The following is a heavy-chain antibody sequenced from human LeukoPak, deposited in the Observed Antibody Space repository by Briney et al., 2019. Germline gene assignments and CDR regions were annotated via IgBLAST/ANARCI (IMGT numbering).Heavy chain of an antibody. CDR1: GFTFSGYN. V-gene: IGHV3-48*01. CDR2: IRSSGSLI. D-gene: IGHD2-2*01. J-gene: IGHJ4*02. CDR3: AKEGYCSSTSCLY. Sequence: GGSLRLSCAASGFTFSGYNMNWVRQAPGKGLEWVAFIRSSGSLIYYAESVKGRFTISRDNSKNTLYLQMNSLRAEDTAVYYCAKEGYCSSTSCLYWGQGTLVTVSS.